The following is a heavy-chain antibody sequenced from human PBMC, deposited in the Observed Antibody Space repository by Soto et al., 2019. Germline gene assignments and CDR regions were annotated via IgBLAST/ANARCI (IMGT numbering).Heavy chain of an antibody. CDR1: GFTFSSYS. CDR3: AVVSATNTNYRMDV. D-gene: IGHD1-26*01. CDR2: ISSSSSTI. Sequence: EVQLVESGGGLVQPGGSLRLSCAASGFTFSSYSMNWVRQAPGKGLEWVSYISSSSSTIYYAQSVKGRFTITRDNAKNPLYRQMNSLRAEDTAVQMCAVVSATNTNYRMDVWGQGTTATVSS. V-gene: IGHV3-48*01. J-gene: IGHJ6*02.